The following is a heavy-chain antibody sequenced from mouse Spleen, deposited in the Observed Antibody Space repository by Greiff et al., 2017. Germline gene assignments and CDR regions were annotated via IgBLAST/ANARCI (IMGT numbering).Heavy chain of an antibody. CDR2: INPYNGGT. Sequence: EVKLQESGPVLVKPGASVKMSCKASGYTFTDYYMNWVKQSHGKSLEWIGVINPYNGGTSYNQKFKGKATLTVDKSSSTAYMELNSLTSEDSAVYYCATDYGSSRAYWGQGTLVTVSA. J-gene: IGHJ3*01. CDR1: GYTFTDYY. CDR3: ATDYGSSRAY. D-gene: IGHD1-1*01. V-gene: IGHV1-19*01.